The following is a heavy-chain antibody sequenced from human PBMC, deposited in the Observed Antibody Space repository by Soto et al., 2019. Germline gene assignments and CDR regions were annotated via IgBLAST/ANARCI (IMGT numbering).Heavy chain of an antibody. V-gene: IGHV3-74*01. Sequence: VGSLRLSCAASGFTFSSYWMHWVRQAPGKGLVWVSRINSDGSSTSYADSVKGRFTISRDNAKNTLYLQMNSLRAEDTAVYYCAKVIEAVGGDFDYRGQGTLVTVSS. CDR3: AKVIEAVGGDFDY. D-gene: IGHD6-13*01. CDR1: GFTFSSYW. CDR2: INSDGSST. J-gene: IGHJ4*02.